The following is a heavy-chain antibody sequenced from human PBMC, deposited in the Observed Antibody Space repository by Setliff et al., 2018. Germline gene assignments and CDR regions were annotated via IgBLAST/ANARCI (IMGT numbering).Heavy chain of an antibody. CDR2: IYYSGST. Sequence: PSETLSLTCTVSGGSIYSGGYYWSWIRQHPGKGLEWIGYIYYSGSTYYNPSLKSRVTISIDTSKNQFSLKLSSVTAADTAVYYCARDHPGYSSSWYWFDSWGLGTLVTVSS. CDR1: GGSIYSGGYY. CDR3: ARDHPGYSSSWYWFDS. D-gene: IGHD6-13*01. J-gene: IGHJ5*01. V-gene: IGHV4-31*03.